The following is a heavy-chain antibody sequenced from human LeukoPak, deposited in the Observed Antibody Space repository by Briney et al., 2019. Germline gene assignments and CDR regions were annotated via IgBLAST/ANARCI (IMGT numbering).Heavy chain of an antibody. V-gene: IGHV1-18*01. J-gene: IGHJ4*02. CDR1: GYTFTSYG. CDR3: ARRTRYYGSGSYYAYFDY. D-gene: IGHD3-10*01. Sequence: GASVKVSCKASGYTFTSYGISWVRQAPGQGLEWMGWISDYNGKTNYEQKLQGRGTITTDRSTSTAYMELRSLRSDDTAVYCSARRTRYYGSGSYYAYFDYWGQGTLVTVSS. CDR2: ISDYNGKT.